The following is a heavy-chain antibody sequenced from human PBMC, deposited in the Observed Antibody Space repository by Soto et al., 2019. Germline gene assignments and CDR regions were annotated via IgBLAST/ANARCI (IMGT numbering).Heavy chain of an antibody. CDR3: AKLKMGLDSSGSRSFDY. CDR1: GFTFSSYA. V-gene: IGHV3-23*01. Sequence: TGGSLRLSCAASGFTFSSYAMSWVRQAPGKGLKWVSAISGSGGSTYYADSVRGRFTISRDNSKNTLYLQMNSLRAEDTAVYYCAKLKMGLDSSGSRSFDYWGQETLVTVSS. CDR2: ISGSGGST. D-gene: IGHD3-22*01. J-gene: IGHJ4*02.